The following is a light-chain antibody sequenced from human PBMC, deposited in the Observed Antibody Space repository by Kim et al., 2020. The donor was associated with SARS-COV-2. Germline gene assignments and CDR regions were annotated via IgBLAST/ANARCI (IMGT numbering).Light chain of an antibody. CDR3: QQRVDWPT. CDR2: DTS. V-gene: IGKV3-11*02. J-gene: IGKJ4*01. CDR1: QNVDHL. Sequence: SVSPGERVTLSCMASQNVDHLVAWYQQKPGQPPRLLIFDTSKRATGIPVRFSGSGSGRDFTLTIGSLEPEDFAVYYCQQRVDWPTFGGGTKVDIK.